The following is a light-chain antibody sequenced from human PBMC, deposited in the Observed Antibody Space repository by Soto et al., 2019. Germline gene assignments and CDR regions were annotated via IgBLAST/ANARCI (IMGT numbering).Light chain of an antibody. CDR3: QQYSNWPPWT. Sequence: IVMTQSPATLSVSPGQRATLSCRASQSVSTNLAWYQQKPGQAPRLLIYGASTRATGIPARFSGSGSGTEFTLTISGLHSDDFAVYYCQQYSNWPPWTFVQGTRVDFK. J-gene: IGKJ1*01. CDR2: GAS. V-gene: IGKV3D-15*01. CDR1: QSVSTN.